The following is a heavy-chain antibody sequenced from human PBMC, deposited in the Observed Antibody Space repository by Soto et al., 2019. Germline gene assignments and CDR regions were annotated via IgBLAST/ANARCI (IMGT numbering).Heavy chain of an antibody. CDR3: AREVGSDYYDSSGYYLRPWAFDI. CDR2: IIPIFGTV. CDR1: GGTFSSYA. Sequence: GASVKVSCKASGGTFSSYAISWVRQAPGQGLEWMGGIIPIFGTVNYAQKFQGRVTITADESTSTAYMELSSLRSEDTAVYYCAREVGSDYYDSSGYYLRPWAFDIWGQGTMVTVSS. J-gene: IGHJ3*02. D-gene: IGHD3-22*01. V-gene: IGHV1-69*13.